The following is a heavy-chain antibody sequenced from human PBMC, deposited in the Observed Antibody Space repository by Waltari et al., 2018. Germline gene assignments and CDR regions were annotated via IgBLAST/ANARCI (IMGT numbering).Heavy chain of an antibody. CDR1: GGSFSGCY. V-gene: IGHV4-34*01. CDR2: INHSGST. J-gene: IGHJ4*02. Sequence: QVQLQQWGAGLLKPSETLSLTCAVYGGSFSGCYWRWIRHPPGHGLTWIWEINHSGSTNYNPSLKSRVTISVDTSKNQFSLKLSSVTAADTAVYYCARGHGYYDFWSGYYRGSSYFDYWGQGTLVTVSS. CDR3: ARGHGYYDFWSGYYRGSSYFDY. D-gene: IGHD3-3*01.